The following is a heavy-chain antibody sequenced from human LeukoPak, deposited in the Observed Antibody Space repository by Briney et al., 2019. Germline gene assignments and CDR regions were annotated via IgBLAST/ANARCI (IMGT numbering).Heavy chain of an antibody. V-gene: IGHV3-23*01. CDR3: AKDIYDSSGFDY. J-gene: IGHJ4*02. CDR2: ISGSGGST. CDR1: GFTFSSYA. D-gene: IGHD3-22*01. Sequence: PGGSLRLSCAGSGFTFSSYAMSWVRQAPGKGLEWVSAISGSGGSTYYGDSVKGRFTISRDNSKTTLYLQMNSLRAEDTAVYYCAKDIYDSSGFDYWGQGTLVTVSS.